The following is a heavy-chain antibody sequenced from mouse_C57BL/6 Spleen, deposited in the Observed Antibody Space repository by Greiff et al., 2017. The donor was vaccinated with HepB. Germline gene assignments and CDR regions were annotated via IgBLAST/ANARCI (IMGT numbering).Heavy chain of an antibody. D-gene: IGHD1-1*01. CDR2: INYDGSST. V-gene: IGHV5-16*01. J-gene: IGHJ1*03. CDR3: ARDADYGSSYGYFDV. CDR1: GFTFSDYY. Sequence: EVKLVESEGGLVQPGSSMKLSCTASGFTFSDYYMAWVRQVPEKGLEWVANINYDGSSTYYLDSLKSRFIISRDNAKNILYLQMSRLKSEDTATYYCARDADYGSSYGYFDVWGTGTTVTVSS.